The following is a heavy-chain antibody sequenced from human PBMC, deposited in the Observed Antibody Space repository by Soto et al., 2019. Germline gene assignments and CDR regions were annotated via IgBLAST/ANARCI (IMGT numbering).Heavy chain of an antibody. V-gene: IGHV3-7*01. CDR3: ARDDYDILTGYYEQAPTPDY. CDR1: GFTFSSYW. D-gene: IGHD3-9*01. CDR2: IKPDGSEK. J-gene: IGHJ4*02. Sequence: GGCLRLSCAASGFTFSSYWMSWVRQAPGKGLEWVANIKPDGSEKYYVDSVKGRFTISRDNAKNSLYLQMNSLRAEDTAVYYCARDDYDILTGYYEQAPTPDYWGQGTRVTVAS.